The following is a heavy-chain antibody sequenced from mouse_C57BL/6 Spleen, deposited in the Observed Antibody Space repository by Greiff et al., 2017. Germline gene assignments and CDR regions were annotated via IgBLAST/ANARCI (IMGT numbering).Heavy chain of an antibody. CDR2: ISYDGSN. Sequence: EVKLMESGPGLVKPSQSLSLTCSVTGYSITSGYYWNWIRQFPGNKLEWMGYISYDGSNNYNPSLKNRISITRDTSKNQFFLKLNSVTTEDTATYYCAEEGTGYFDYWGQGTTLTVSS. D-gene: IGHD3-3*01. V-gene: IGHV3-6*01. J-gene: IGHJ2*01. CDR1: GYSITSGYY. CDR3: AEEGTGYFDY.